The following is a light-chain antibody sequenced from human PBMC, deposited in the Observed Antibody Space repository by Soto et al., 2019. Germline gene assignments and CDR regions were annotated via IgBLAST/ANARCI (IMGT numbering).Light chain of an antibody. CDR2: GAS. V-gene: IGKV3-15*01. Sequence: EIVMRQSPATLSVSPGERATLSCRASQSVSSNLAWYQQKPGQAPRLLIYGASTRATGIPARFSGSGSGTEFTLTISSLQSEDFAVYYCQQYDNWPPKTFGQGTKVDI. J-gene: IGKJ1*01. CDR3: QQYDNWPPKT. CDR1: QSVSSN.